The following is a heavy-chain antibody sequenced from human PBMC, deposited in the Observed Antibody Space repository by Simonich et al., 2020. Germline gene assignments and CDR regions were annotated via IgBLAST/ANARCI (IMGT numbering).Heavy chain of an antibody. J-gene: IGHJ3*02. CDR3: ARGKGWKNAFDI. Sequence: QVQLQQWGAGLLKPSETLSPTCAVYGGSFSGYYWSWIRQPPGKGLEWIGEINHSGSTNYNPPLKSRVTISVDTSKNQFSLKLSSVTAADTAVYYCARGKGWKNAFDIWGQGTMVTVSS. CDR2: INHSGST. V-gene: IGHV4-34*01. CDR1: GGSFSGYY. D-gene: IGHD1-1*01.